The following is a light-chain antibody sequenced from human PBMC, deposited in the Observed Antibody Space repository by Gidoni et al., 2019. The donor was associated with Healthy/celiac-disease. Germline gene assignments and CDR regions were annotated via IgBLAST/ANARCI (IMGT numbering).Light chain of an antibody. CDR2: GAS. CDR1: QSVSSSY. Sequence: EVVLTQSPGTLSLSPWERVTLSCRASQSVSSSYLTWDQQTPGPAPRLLIYGASSRATGIPDRFSVSGSGTDITLTISRLEPEDFAVYYCQQYGSSYTFXQXTKLXIK. J-gene: IGKJ2*01. V-gene: IGKV3-20*01. CDR3: QQYGSSYT.